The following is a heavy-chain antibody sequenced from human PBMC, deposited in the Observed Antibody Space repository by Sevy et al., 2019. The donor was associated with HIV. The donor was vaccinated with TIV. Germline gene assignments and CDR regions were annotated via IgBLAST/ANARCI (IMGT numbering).Heavy chain of an antibody. CDR2: IKSKTDAATR. CDR3: AAGTGSSDFDY. CDR1: GFTFREAW. Sequence: GGCLRLSCAASGFTFREAWMSWVRQAPGKGLEWVGRIKSKTDAATRDFAAPVRGRFSISRDDSANTVYLVMNNLKPDDTGVYYCAAGTGSSDFDYWGQGTLVTVSS. V-gene: IGHV3-15*01. D-gene: IGHD1-26*01. J-gene: IGHJ4*02.